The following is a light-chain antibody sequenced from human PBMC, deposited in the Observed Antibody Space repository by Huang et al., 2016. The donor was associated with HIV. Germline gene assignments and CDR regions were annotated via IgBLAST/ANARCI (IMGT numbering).Light chain of an antibody. Sequence: DIQMTQSPSSLSASVGDRVTITCRASQSINTYLNCDQQKPGKAPKLLIYAASSLQSGVPSRFSGGGSGTDFTLTINSLQPEDFATYYCQQSYNTPWTFGQGTNVEI. J-gene: IGKJ1*01. V-gene: IGKV1-39*01. CDR2: AAS. CDR1: QSINTY. CDR3: QQSYNTPWT.